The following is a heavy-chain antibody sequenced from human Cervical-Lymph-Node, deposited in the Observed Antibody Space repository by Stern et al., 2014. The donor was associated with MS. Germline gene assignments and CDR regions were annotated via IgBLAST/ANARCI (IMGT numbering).Heavy chain of an antibody. Sequence: QLQLQESGPGLVKPSGTLSLTCAVSGGSISNTNWWGWVRQTPGMGLEWIGEIYHSGTTNFRPSLKSRVTMSADKSQNQLFLEVKYVTAADTAIYYCARVNTGYNWFDYWGQGTLVTVSS. CDR3: ARVNTGYNWFDY. CDR1: GGSISNTNW. D-gene: IGHD5-12*01. CDR2: IYHSGTT. V-gene: IGHV4-4*02. J-gene: IGHJ5*01.